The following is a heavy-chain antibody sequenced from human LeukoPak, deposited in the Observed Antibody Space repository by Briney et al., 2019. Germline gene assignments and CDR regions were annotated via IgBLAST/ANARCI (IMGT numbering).Heavy chain of an antibody. CDR2: IIPIFGTA. CDR1: GGTFSSYV. CDR3: ASKWQQLEGYYYGMDV. Sequence: ASVKVSCKASGGTFSSYVISWVRQAPGQGLEWMGGIIPIFGTANYAQKFQGRVTITADESTSTAYMELSSLRSEDTAVYYCASKWQQLEGYYYGMDVWGQGTTVTVSS. V-gene: IGHV1-69*13. D-gene: IGHD6-13*01. J-gene: IGHJ6*02.